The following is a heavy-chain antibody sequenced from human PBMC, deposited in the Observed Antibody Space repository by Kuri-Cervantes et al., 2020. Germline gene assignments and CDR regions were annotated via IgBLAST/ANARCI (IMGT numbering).Heavy chain of an antibody. CDR2: ISSSSSYI. V-gene: IGHV3-21*04. CDR1: GFTFSSYA. D-gene: IGHD6-13*01. J-gene: IGHJ4*02. Sequence: GESLKISCAASGFTFSSYAMSWVRQAPGKGLEWVSSISSSSSYIYYADSVKGRFTISRDNAKNTLYLQMNSLRAEDTAVYYCANDVGVAAAGQEGNDYWGQGTLVTVSS. CDR3: ANDVGVAAAGQEGNDY.